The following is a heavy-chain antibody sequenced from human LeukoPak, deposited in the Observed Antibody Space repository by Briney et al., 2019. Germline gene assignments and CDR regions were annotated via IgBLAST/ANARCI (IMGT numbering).Heavy chain of an antibody. CDR3: ARGSSLGQQLVKYGNDY. Sequence: ASVKVSCKSSGYTFIDNYIHWVRQAPGQGLEWMAWINPNSGGTDYAEKFQGRVILTRDTSISTAYMELSSLISDDTAVYYCARGSSLGQQLVKYGNDYWGQGTLVTVSS. V-gene: IGHV1-2*02. J-gene: IGHJ4*02. D-gene: IGHD6-13*01. CDR2: INPNSGGT. CDR1: GYTFIDNY.